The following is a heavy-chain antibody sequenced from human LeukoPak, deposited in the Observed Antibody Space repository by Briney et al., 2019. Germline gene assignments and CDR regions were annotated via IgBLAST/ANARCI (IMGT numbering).Heavy chain of an antibody. CDR1: GFTFSRYW. J-gene: IGHJ6*02. Sequence: GGSLRLSCAASGFTFSRYWMHWLRQAPGKGLVWVSRISTDGSSTTCADSVKGRFTISRDNGRNTLYLQMYSLRAEDTAVYYCASYLTSIPSGMDVWGQGTTVTVSS. V-gene: IGHV3-74*01. CDR2: ISTDGSST. CDR3: ASYLTSIPSGMDV. D-gene: IGHD2/OR15-2a*01.